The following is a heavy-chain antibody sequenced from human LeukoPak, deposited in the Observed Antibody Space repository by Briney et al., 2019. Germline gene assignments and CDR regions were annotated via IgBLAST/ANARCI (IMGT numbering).Heavy chain of an antibody. CDR1: GFTFSNYA. V-gene: IGHV3-23*01. CDR2: ISGSGSNT. D-gene: IGHD3-10*01. J-gene: IGHJ4*02. CDR3: AKDARGNSGSYYDY. Sequence: GGSLRLSCAASGFTFSNYAMSWVRQAPGKGLEWVSTISGSGSNTYYADSVKGRFTISRDSSKNTLSVQMNTLRAEDTAVYYCAKDARGNSGSYYDYWGQGILVTVSS.